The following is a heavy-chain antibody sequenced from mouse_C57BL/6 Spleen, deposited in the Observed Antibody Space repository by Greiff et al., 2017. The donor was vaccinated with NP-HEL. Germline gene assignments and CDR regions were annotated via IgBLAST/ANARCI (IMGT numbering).Heavy chain of an antibody. CDR3: ASSPYHSNWYFDV. J-gene: IGHJ1*03. D-gene: IGHD2-12*01. V-gene: IGHV5-4*03. Sequence: EVMLVESGGGLVKPGGSLKLSCAASGFTFSSYAMSWVRQTPEKRLEWVATISDGGSYTYYPDNVKGRFTISRDNAKNNLYLQMSHLKSEDTAMYYCASSPYHSNWYFDVWGTGTTVTVSS. CDR1: GFTFSSYA. CDR2: ISDGGSYT.